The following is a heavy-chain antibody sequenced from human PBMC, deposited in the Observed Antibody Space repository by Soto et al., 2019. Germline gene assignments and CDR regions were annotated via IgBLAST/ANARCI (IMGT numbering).Heavy chain of an antibody. CDR1: GFTFSSYS. J-gene: IGHJ6*02. D-gene: IGHD3-3*01. CDR2: NSSSSSYI. Sequence: EVQLVESGGGLVKPGGSLRLSCAASGFTFSSYSMNWVRQAPGKGLEWVSSNSSSSSYIYYADSVKGRFTISRDNTKNTLYLQMNSLRSEDTAVYYCTRSAAFWSGFYNGMEVWGQGTTVTVSS. V-gene: IGHV3-21*01. CDR3: TRSAAFWSGFYNGMEV.